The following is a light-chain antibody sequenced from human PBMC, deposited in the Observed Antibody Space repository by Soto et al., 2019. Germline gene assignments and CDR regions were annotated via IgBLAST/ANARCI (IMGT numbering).Light chain of an antibody. Sequence: QAVLTQEPSLTVSPGGTVTLTCASSTGAVTSGYYPNWFQQKPGQAPRPLIYSTSNKHSWTPARFSGSLLGGKAALTLSGVQPEDEAEYYCLLYYGGAVVFGGGTKLTVL. CDR2: STS. CDR3: LLYYGGAVV. CDR1: TGAVTSGYY. J-gene: IGLJ2*01. V-gene: IGLV7-43*01.